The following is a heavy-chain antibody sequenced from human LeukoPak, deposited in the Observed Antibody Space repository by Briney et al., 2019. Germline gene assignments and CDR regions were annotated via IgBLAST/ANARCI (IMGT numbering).Heavy chain of an antibody. CDR1: GFTFSNYA. V-gene: IGHV3-23*01. Sequence: PGGSLRLSCAASGFTFSNYAMNWVRQAPGKGLEWVSVISGSGTGANYAESVKGRFTISKDIHKNKLYLQMNSLRAEDTAVYYCAKDSRTLAVPGAYKDWGQGTLVTVSS. CDR2: ISGSGTGA. D-gene: IGHD3-16*01. J-gene: IGHJ4*02. CDR3: AKDSRTLAVPGAYKD.